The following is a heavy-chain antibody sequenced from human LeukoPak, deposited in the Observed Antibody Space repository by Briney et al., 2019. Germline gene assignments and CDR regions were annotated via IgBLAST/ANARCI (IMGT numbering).Heavy chain of an antibody. J-gene: IGHJ4*02. V-gene: IGHV3-7*01. Sequence: GGSLRLSCAASEFSFITYWMTWVRQAPGKGLEWVAKIKQDGSEKYYVDSVKGRFTISRDNAKNSLYLQMNSPRAEDTAVYYCARRRYSGSSQHFDYWGQGTLVTVSS. CDR2: IKQDGSEK. D-gene: IGHD1-26*01. CDR3: ARRRYSGSSQHFDY. CDR1: EFSFITYW.